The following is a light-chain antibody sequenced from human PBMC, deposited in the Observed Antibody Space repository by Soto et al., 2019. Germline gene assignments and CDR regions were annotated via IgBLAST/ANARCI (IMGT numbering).Light chain of an antibody. Sequence: EIVLTQSPATLSLSPGERATLSCRASQSVSSYLAWYQHKPGQAPRLLIFDASNRSIGIPARFSGGGSGTDFPLTISSLEHEDFAVYYCQQRSTWPLLSFGGGTRVEIK. J-gene: IGKJ4*01. V-gene: IGKV3-11*01. CDR2: DAS. CDR1: QSVSSY. CDR3: QQRSTWPLLS.